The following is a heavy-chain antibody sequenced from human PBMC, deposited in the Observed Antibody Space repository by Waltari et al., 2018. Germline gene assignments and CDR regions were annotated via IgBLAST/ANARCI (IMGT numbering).Heavy chain of an antibody. CDR3: ARGSYYDFWSGYNNWFDP. Sequence: QVQLQESGPGLVKPSETLSLTCTVSGGSISSYYWSWIRQPPGKGLEWIGYIYYSGSTNYDPSLKSRVTISVDTSKNQCSLKLSSVTAADTAVYYCARGSYYDFWSGYNNWFDPWGQGTLVTVSS. J-gene: IGHJ5*02. D-gene: IGHD3-3*01. CDR1: GGSISSYY. V-gene: IGHV4-59*01. CDR2: IYYSGST.